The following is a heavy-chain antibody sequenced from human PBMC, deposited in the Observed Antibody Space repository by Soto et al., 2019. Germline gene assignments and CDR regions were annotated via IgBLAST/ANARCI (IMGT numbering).Heavy chain of an antibody. D-gene: IGHD3-16*01. V-gene: IGHV1-18*01. Sequence: ASVKVSCKASGYTFTSYGISWVRQAPGKGLEWMGGISAYNGNTNYAQKLQGRVTMTTDTSTSTAYMELRGLKSDDTAVYYCATPTPHGGDMTYYFNCKDVWGQGTMVTAS. CDR3: ATPTPHGGDMTYYFNCKDV. CDR2: ISAYNGNT. J-gene: IGHJ6*01. CDR1: GYTFTSYG.